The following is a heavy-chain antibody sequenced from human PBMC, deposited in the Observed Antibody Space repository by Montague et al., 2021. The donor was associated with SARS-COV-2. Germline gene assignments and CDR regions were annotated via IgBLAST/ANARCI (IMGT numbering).Heavy chain of an antibody. Sequence: SLRLSCAASGFTFSGSPMSWVRQAPGEGLEWVSVIHSAGRRSYYGHSVEGRFTISRDNSKNTVYLQMNNLRAEDTAVYYCAKVGDIMADSSLVNLDHWGQGILVIVSS. J-gene: IGHJ4*02. CDR3: AKVGDIMADSSLVNLDH. D-gene: IGHD3-10*01. V-gene: IGHV3-23*03. CDR2: IHSAGRRS. CDR1: GFTFSGSP.